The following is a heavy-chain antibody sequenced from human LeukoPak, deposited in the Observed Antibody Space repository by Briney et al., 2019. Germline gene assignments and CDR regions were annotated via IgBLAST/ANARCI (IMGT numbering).Heavy chain of an antibody. D-gene: IGHD2-15*01. Sequence: SETLSLTCAVYGGSFSGYYWSWIRQPPGKGLEWIGEINHSGSTNYNPSLRSRVTISVDTSNNQFSLRLGSVTAADTAVYHCARHCCSGPAKRVFDIWGQGTMVTVSS. CDR2: INHSGST. J-gene: IGHJ3*02. CDR3: ARHCCSGPAKRVFDI. V-gene: IGHV4-34*01. CDR1: GGSFSGYY.